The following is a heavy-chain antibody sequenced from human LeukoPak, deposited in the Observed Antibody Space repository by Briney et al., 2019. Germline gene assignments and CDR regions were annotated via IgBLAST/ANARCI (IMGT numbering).Heavy chain of an antibody. D-gene: IGHD2-2*01. CDR1: GYTFTSYG. CDR2: FIPILGTP. Sequence: SVKVSCKASGYTFTSYGISWVRQAPGQGLEWMGGFIPILGTPKYAQNLQGRVTITADEPTSTGYMELSSLRYEDTAVYYCARGLYCSSSTSCYDYGMDVWGQGTTVTVSS. V-gene: IGHV1-69*13. J-gene: IGHJ6*02. CDR3: ARGLYCSSSTSCYDYGMDV.